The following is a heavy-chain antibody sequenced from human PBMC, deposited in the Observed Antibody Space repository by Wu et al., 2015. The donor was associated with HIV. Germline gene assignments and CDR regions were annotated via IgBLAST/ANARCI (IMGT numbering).Heavy chain of an antibody. CDR2: INPAGATT. Sequence: QVQLVQSGAEVKKPGASVKVSCKASGYTFTNHYMHWVRQAPGQGLEWMGIINPAGATTNYAQKFQGRVTMTTDTSTSTAYMELRSLRSDDTAVYYCASGILLWFGESYYYYYGIDVWGQGTTVTVSS. V-gene: IGHV1-46*01. D-gene: IGHD3-10*01. J-gene: IGHJ6*02. CDR3: ASGILLWFGESYYYYYGIDV. CDR1: GYTFTNHY.